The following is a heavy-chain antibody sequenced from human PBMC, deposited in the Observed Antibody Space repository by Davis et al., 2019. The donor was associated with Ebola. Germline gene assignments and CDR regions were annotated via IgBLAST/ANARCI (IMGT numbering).Heavy chain of an antibody. D-gene: IGHD3-10*01. V-gene: IGHV1-2*04. CDR1: GGTFSSYA. CDR2: INPNSGGT. J-gene: IGHJ6*02. Sequence: ASVKVSCKASGGTFSSYAISWVRQAPGQGLEWMGWINPNSGGTNYAQKFQGWVTMTRDTSISTAYMELSRLRSDDTAVYYCARVSGSGSYVHYYYYGMDVWGQGTTVTVSS. CDR3: ARVSGSGSYVHYYYYGMDV.